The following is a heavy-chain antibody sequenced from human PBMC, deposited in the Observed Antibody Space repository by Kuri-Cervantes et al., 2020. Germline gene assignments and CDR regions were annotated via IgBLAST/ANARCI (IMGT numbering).Heavy chain of an antibody. J-gene: IGHJ4*02. CDR2: ITWNSGSI. CDR1: GFTFDANS. D-gene: IGHD7-27*01. V-gene: IGHV3-9*01. CDR3: AKANWGSPFDY. Sequence: GGSLRLSCVASGFTFDANSMHWVRQVPGKGLEWVSSITWNSGSIDYADSVRGRFTISRDNAKNSLYLQMNSLRAEGTALYYCAKANWGSPFDYWGRGTLVTVSS.